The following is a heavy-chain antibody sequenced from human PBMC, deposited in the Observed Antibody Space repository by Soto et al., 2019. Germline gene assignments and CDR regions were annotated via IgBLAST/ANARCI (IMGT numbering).Heavy chain of an antibody. D-gene: IGHD3-22*01. Sequence: ASETLSLTCTVSGGSISSYYWSWIRQPPGKGLEWIGYIYYSGSTNYNPSLKSRVTISVDTSKNQFSLKLSSVTAADTAVYYCAGFGGSSGYYLDYYFDYWGQGTLVTVSS. J-gene: IGHJ4*02. CDR3: AGFGGSSGYYLDYYFDY. V-gene: IGHV4-59*01. CDR2: IYYSGST. CDR1: GGSISSYY.